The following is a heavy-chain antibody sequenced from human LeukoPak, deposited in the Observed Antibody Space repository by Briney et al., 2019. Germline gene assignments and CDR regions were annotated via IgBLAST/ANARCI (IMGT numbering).Heavy chain of an antibody. CDR1: GGSISSYY. V-gene: IGHV4-59*01. CDR2: IYYSGST. Sequence: SETLSLTCTVSGGSISSYYWSWIRQPPGKGLEWIGYIYYSGSTNYNPSLKSRVTISVDTSKNQFSLKLSSVTAADTAVYYCARRGRGTVDYWGQGTLVTVSS. D-gene: IGHD3-16*01. J-gene: IGHJ4*02. CDR3: ARRGRGTVDY.